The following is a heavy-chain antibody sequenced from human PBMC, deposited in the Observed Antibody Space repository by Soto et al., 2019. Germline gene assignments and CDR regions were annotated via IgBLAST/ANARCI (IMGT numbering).Heavy chain of an antibody. V-gene: IGHV1-69*13. CDR2: IIPIFGTA. CDR1: GGTFSSYA. D-gene: IGHD3-22*01. Sequence: VKVSFKASGGTFSSYAISWVRQAPGQGLEWMGGIIPIFGTANYAQKFQGRVTITADESTSTAYMELSSLRSEDTAVYYCASTYYDSSGYYYNGMDVWGQGTTVTVSS. CDR3: ASTYYDSSGYYYNGMDV. J-gene: IGHJ6*02.